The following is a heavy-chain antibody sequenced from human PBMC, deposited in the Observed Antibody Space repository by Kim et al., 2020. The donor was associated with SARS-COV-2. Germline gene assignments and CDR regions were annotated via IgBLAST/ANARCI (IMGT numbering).Heavy chain of an antibody. CDR2: IKQDGSEK. CDR1: GFTFSNYW. Sequence: GSLRLSCAASGFTFSNYWMSWVRQTPGKGLECVAQIKQDGSEKKYVESVKGRFNISRDNAKNLVYLQMNSLGVEDTAVYFCARDRYSSGWYPIDYWGQGTLVTVSS. J-gene: IGHJ4*02. CDR3: ARDRYSSGWYPIDY. V-gene: IGHV3-7*01. D-gene: IGHD6-19*01.